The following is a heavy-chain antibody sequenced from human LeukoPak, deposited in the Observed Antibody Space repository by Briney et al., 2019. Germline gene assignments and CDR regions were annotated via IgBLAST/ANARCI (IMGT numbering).Heavy chain of an antibody. CDR1: GFTFSSYG. CDR2: IWYDGSNK. V-gene: IGHV3-33*01. Sequence: GGSLRLSCAASGFTFSSYGMHWVRQAPGKGLEWVAVIWYDGSNKYYADSVKGRFTISRDNSKNTLYLQMNSLRAEDTAVYYCARGPMVVPFYGMDVWGQGTTVTVSS. J-gene: IGHJ6*02. CDR3: ARGPMVVPFYGMDV. D-gene: IGHD2-2*01.